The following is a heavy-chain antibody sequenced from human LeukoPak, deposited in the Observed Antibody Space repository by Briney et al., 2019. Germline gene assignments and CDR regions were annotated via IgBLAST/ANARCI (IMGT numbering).Heavy chain of an antibody. V-gene: IGHV1-18*01. D-gene: IGHD6-19*01. CDR1: GYTFTSYG. CDR3: ATDLWPPGRSSGWYLGY. CDR2: ISAYNGNT. Sequence: ASVKVSCKASGYTFTSYGISWVRQAPGQGLEWMGWISAYNGNTNYAQKLQGRVTMTEDTSTDTAYMELSSLRSEDTAVYYCATDLWPPGRSSGWYLGYWGQGTLVTVSS. J-gene: IGHJ4*02.